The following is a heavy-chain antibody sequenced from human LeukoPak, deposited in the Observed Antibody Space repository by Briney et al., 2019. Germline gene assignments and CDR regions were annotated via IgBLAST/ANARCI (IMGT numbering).Heavy chain of an antibody. CDR2: IYASGST. D-gene: IGHD1-26*01. CDR1: GDSISTYY. V-gene: IGHV4-4*07. CDR3: ARAGVGDSGSYWAFDY. Sequence: SETLSLTCTVSGDSISTYYWSWIRQPAGRGLGWIGRIYASGSTNYNPSLKSRVTMSVDTSKNQFSLKLSSVIAADTAVYYCARAGVGDSGSYWAFDYWGQGTLVTVSS. J-gene: IGHJ4*02.